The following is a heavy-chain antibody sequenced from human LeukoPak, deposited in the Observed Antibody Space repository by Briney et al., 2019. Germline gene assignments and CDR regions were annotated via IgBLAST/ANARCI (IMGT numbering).Heavy chain of an antibody. J-gene: IGHJ4*02. D-gene: IGHD2-2*02. CDR1: GYTFTGYY. V-gene: IGHV1-2*06. CDR2: INPNSGGT. CDR3: AREHCSSTSCYTVNDY. Sequence: ASVKVSCKASGYTFTGYYMHWVRQAPGQGLEWMGRINPNSGGTNYAQKFQGRVTMTRDTSISTAYMELSRLRSDDTAVYYCAREHCSSTSCYTVNDYWGQGTLVTVSS.